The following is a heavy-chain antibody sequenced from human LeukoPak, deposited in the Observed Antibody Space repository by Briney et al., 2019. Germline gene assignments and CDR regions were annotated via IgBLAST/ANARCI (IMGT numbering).Heavy chain of an antibody. CDR3: ARAPGRNNWFDP. CDR1: GGSISSGDYY. Sequence: SETLSLTRTVSGGSISSGDYYWSWIRQPPGKGLEWIGYIYYSGSTYYNPTLKSRVTISVDTSKNQFSLKLSSVTAADTAVYYCARAPGRNNWFDPWGQGTLVTVSS. CDR2: IYYSGST. J-gene: IGHJ5*02. V-gene: IGHV4-30-4*08.